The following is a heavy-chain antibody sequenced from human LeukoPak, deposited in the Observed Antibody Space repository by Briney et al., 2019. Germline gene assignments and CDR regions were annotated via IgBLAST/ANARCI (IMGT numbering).Heavy chain of an antibody. J-gene: IGHJ5*02. D-gene: IGHD6-19*01. Sequence: SETLSLTCTVSGGSISTSNYYWGWIRQPPGKGLEWIGNIFYSGSTYYSPSLRSRVTISLDTSRNQFSLKLSSVTAADTAVYYCATRSIAVAGTLNWFDPWGQGTLVTVSS. CDR3: ATRSIAVAGTLNWFDP. CDR1: GGSISTSNYY. V-gene: IGHV4-39*07. CDR2: IFYSGST.